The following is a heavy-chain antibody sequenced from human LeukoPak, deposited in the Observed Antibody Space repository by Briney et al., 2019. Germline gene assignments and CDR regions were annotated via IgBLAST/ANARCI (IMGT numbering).Heavy chain of an antibody. Sequence: ASVKVSCKASGYTFTGYYMHWVRQAPGQGLEWMGWINPNSGGTNYAQKFQGWVTMTRDTSISTAYMELSRLRSGDTAVYYCAVSFGSSGYYDYWGQGTLVTVSS. D-gene: IGHD3-22*01. J-gene: IGHJ4*02. V-gene: IGHV1-2*04. CDR2: INPNSGGT. CDR1: GYTFTGYY. CDR3: AVSFGSSGYYDY.